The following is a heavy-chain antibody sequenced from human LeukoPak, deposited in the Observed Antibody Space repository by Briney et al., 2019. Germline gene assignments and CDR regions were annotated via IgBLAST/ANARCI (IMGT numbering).Heavy chain of an antibody. Sequence: GGSLRLSCAASGFTFRSYWMHWVRQGPGKGLMWVPRINSDGTSTNYADSVRGRFTISRDNAKNTLYLQMNSPTAEESGVYYCARDVDFDSWGQGPLVTVSS. CDR2: INSDGTST. CDR3: ARDVDFDS. V-gene: IGHV3-74*01. J-gene: IGHJ4*02. CDR1: GFTFRSYW.